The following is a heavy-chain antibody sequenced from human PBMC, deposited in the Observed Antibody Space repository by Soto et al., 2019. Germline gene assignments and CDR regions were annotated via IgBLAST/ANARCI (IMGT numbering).Heavy chain of an antibody. CDR2: INAGNGNT. D-gene: IGHD3-3*01. CDR3: ARSYDFWSGYSDYYYGMDV. V-gene: IGHV1-3*01. Sequence: ASVRVSCKSSGYTFPRYAMHWVRPAPGQRREWMGWINAGNGNTKYSQKFQGRVTITRDTSASTAYMELSSLRSEDTAVNYCARSYDFWSGYSDYYYGMDVWGQGTTVTVSS. CDR1: GYTFPRYA. J-gene: IGHJ6*02.